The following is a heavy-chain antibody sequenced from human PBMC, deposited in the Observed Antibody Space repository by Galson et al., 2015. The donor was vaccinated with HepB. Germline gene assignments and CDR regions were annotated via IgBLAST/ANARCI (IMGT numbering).Heavy chain of an antibody. CDR1: GYSFTSYW. CDR3: ARKGGPPWRYSGSSEADDAFDI. J-gene: IGHJ3*02. Sequence: QSGAEVKKPGESLRISCKGSGYSFTSYWISWVRQMPGKGLEWMGRIDPSDSYTNYSPSFQGHVTISADKSISTAYLQWSSLKASYTAMYYCARKGGPPWRYSGSSEADDAFDIWVQGTMVPVSS. CDR2: IDPSDSYT. V-gene: IGHV5-10-1*01. D-gene: IGHD1-26*01.